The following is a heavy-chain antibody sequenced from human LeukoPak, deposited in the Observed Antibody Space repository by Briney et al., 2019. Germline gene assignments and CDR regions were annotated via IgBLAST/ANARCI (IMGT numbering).Heavy chain of an antibody. CDR1: GGSISSYY. V-gene: IGHV4-4*07. J-gene: IGHJ6*03. CDR2: IYTSGST. Sequence: PSETLSLTCTVSGGSISSYYWSWIRQPAGKGLEWIGRIYTSGSTNYNPSLKSRVTMSVDTSKNQFSLKMSSVTAADTALLYLASSFLERGSGSYLSYSYYMDVWGKGTMVTVSS. CDR3: ASSFLERGSGSYLSYSYYMDV. D-gene: IGHD3-10*01.